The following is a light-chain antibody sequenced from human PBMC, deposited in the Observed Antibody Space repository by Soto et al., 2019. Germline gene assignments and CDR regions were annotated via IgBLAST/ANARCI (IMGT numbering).Light chain of an antibody. V-gene: IGKV1-39*01. CDR1: QSISTY. CDR2: GAS. J-gene: IGKJ4*01. Sequence: DIQMTQSPSSLSASIGDRITITCRASQSISTYLNWYQQRPGKAPNLLIYGASTLHNGVPSRFSGSGSATDFTLTISSLQPEDFATYYCQQSFITPPLTFGGGTQVEIK. CDR3: QQSFITPPLT.